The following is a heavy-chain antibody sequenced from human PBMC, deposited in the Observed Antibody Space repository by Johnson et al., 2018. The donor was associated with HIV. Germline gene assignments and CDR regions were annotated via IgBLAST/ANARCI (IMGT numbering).Heavy chain of an antibody. V-gene: IGHV3-30*04. CDR3: ARDREVVTAIHDAFDI. CDR2: ISYDGSNK. J-gene: IGHJ3*02. Sequence: QVQLVESGGGVVQPGRSLRLSCAASGFTISSYAMHWVRQAPGKGLEWVAVISYDGSNKYYADSVKGRFTISRDNSKNTLYLQMNSLRAEDTAVYYCARDREVVTAIHDAFDIWGQGTMVTVSS. D-gene: IGHD2-21*02. CDR1: GFTISSYA.